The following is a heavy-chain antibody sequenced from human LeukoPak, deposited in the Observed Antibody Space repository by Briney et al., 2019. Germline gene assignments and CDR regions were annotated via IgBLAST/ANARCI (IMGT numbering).Heavy chain of an antibody. CDR3: ERLAATGGSNAFDI. J-gene: IGHJ3*02. CDR1: GYSFTSYW. V-gene: IGHV5-51*01. Sequence: GSSLQISSNGSGYSFTSYWIAWGRQMPGKGLEWMGIIYPGDSDTKYNPSFQGQVTISADKSISTAYLQWSSLKASDTAMYYCERLAATGGSNAFDIWGQGTMVTVSS. D-gene: IGHD6-25*01. CDR2: IYPGDSDT.